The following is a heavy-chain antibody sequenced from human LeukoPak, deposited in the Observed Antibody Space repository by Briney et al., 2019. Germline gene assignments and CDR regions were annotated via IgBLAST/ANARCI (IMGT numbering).Heavy chain of an antibody. CDR3: ARDPGYDFWSGQKGWFDP. D-gene: IGHD3-3*01. CDR2: IYYSGST. Sequence: SETLSLTCTVSGGSISSYYWSWIRQPPGKGLEWIGYIYYSGSTNYNPSLKSRVTISVDTSKNQFSLKLSSVTAADTAMYYCARDPGYDFWSGQKGWFDPWGQGTLVTVSS. CDR1: GGSISSYY. V-gene: IGHV4-59*01. J-gene: IGHJ5*02.